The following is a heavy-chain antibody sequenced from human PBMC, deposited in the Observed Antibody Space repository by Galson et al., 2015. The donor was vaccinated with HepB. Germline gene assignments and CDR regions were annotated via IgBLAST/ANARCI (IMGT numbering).Heavy chain of an antibody. J-gene: IGHJ3*01. CDR2: SYGGGTT. D-gene: IGHD1-26*01. V-gene: IGHV3-69-1*01. Sequence: SLRLSCAGSGFTFKNYFLVWVRQAPGKGLEWVAISYGGGTTYYADSVKGRFTVSRDNAKNSLYLQMHSLRDEDSAIYYRARDHEEEWEPDNDAFDVWGQGTRVTVSS. CDR1: GFTFKNYF. CDR3: ARDHEEEWEPDNDAFDV.